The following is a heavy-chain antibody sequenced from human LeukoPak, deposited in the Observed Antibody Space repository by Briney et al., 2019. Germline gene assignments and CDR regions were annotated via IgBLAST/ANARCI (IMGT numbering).Heavy chain of an antibody. J-gene: IGHJ6*03. CDR2: IWYDGTNK. Sequence: GGSLRLSCAASGFTFNHYGMHWVRQAPGKGLEWVAVIWYDGTNKDYADSVKGRFTISRDNSKNTLYLQMNSLRAEDTAVYYCARDSTRSYYYYMDVWGKGTTVTVSS. CDR3: ARDSTRSYYYYMDV. D-gene: IGHD2-2*01. CDR1: GFTFNHYG. V-gene: IGHV3-33*08.